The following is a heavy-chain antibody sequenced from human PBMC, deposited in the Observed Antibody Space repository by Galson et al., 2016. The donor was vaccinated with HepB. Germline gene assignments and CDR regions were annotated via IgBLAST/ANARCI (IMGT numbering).Heavy chain of an antibody. D-gene: IGHD6-13*01. J-gene: IGHJ4*02. CDR2: ISAYSGNT. Sequence: SVKVSCKASGYTFTNNGISWVRQAPGQGPEWMAWISAYSGNTNYAQKLLDRVTLTKDTSASTVYMELRSLRSDDTAMYYYARDRDAALDYWGQGALVTVSS. CDR3: ARDRDAALDY. V-gene: IGHV1-18*01. CDR1: GYTFTNNG.